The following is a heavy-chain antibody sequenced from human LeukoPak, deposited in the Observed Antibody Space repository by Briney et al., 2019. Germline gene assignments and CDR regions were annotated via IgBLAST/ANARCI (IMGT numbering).Heavy chain of an antibody. V-gene: IGHV3-7*03. CDR1: GFIFTNYW. D-gene: IGHD3-10*01. CDR2: IKQDGSAE. CDR3: ARDVGASGSLDY. J-gene: IGHJ4*02. Sequence: GSLRLSCAASGFIFTNYWMNWVRQTPGKGLEWVANIKQDGSAEYYVDSVRGRFTISRDNAQNSFYLQMNSLRVEDTAVYYCARDVGASGSLDYWGQGTLVTVSS.